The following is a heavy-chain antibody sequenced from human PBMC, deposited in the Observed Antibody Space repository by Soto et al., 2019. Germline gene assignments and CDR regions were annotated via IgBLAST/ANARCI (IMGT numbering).Heavy chain of an antibody. J-gene: IGHJ6*02. CDR2: IDSNGGT. CDR1: DASTSSYK. CDR3: VRQGFGRLHGLVDV. Sequence: SETVSLTCTASDASTSSYKWSWIRQRPGRRLEWIGYIDSNGGTSYNPSLQSRVTISIDTSTKQFSLKLSSVTAADTAVYYCVRQGFGRLHGLVDVWGQATTVTVSS. V-gene: IGHV4-59*08. D-gene: IGHD3-10*01.